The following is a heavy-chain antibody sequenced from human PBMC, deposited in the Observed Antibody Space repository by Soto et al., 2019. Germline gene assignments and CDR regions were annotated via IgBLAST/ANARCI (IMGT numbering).Heavy chain of an antibody. V-gene: IGHV4-34*01. CDR3: ARIAARALYYYYYYMDV. CDR1: GGSFSGYY. Sequence: SETLSLTCAVYGGSFSGYYWSWIRQPPGKGLEWIGEINHSGSTNYNPSLKSRVTISVDTSKNQFSLKLGSVTAADTAVYYCARIAARALYYYYYYMDVWGKGTTVTVSS. D-gene: IGHD6-6*01. CDR2: INHSGST. J-gene: IGHJ6*03.